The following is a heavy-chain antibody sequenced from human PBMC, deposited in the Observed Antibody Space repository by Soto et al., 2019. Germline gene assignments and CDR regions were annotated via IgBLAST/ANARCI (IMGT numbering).Heavy chain of an antibody. CDR2: IIPMFGTP. J-gene: IGHJ4*02. D-gene: IGHD3-22*01. V-gene: IGHV1-69*13. Sequence: SVKVSCKASGGTFSRYAISWVRQAPGQGLEWMGGIIPMFGTPNYAQKFQGRVTITAVESTSTAYMELSSLRSEDTAVYYCARQFDFESSGYYYPYWGQGTPVTVSS. CDR3: ARQFDFESSGYYYPY. CDR1: GGTFSRYA.